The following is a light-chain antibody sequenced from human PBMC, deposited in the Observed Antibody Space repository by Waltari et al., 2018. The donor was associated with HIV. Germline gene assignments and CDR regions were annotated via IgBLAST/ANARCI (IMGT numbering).Light chain of an antibody. CDR1: SSNIGAGYD. V-gene: IGLV1-40*01. J-gene: IGLJ2*01. Sequence: QSVLTQPPSVSGAPGQRVIISCTGSSSNIGAGYDVHWYQQLPGTAPKLLIQGNNNRPSGVPDRFSGSNSGTSASLAISGLQAEDEADYYCQSYDSSLSGVVFGGGTKLTVL. CDR2: GNN. CDR3: QSYDSSLSGVV.